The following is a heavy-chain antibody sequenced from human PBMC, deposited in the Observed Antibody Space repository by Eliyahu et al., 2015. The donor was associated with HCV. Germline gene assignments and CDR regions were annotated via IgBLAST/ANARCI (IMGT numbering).Heavy chain of an antibody. Sequence: QVQLQQWGAGLLKPSETLSLTCTVYGGSFSDYYWSWIRQPPGKGLEWVGEINHSGSTNYNPSLKSRVTISVDTSKNQFSLNLRSMTAADTAVYYCARGYGSGSFNWFDPWGQGTLVTVSS. D-gene: IGHD3-10*01. CDR3: ARGYGSGSFNWFDP. J-gene: IGHJ5*02. V-gene: IGHV4-34*01. CDR1: GGSFSDYY. CDR2: INHSGST.